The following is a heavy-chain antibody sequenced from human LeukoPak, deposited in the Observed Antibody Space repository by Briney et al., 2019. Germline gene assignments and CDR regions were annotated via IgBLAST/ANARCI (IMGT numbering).Heavy chain of an antibody. J-gene: IGHJ6*03. CDR2: IYYSGST. CDR3: ARDRGYYDTYYMDV. Sequence: PSETLSLTCTVSGGSISSSSYYWGWIRQPPGKGLEWIGSIYYSGSTYYNPSLKSRVTISVDTSKNQFSLKLSSVTAADTAVYYCARDRGYYDTYYMDVWGKGTTVTVSS. D-gene: IGHD3-22*01. CDR1: GGSISSSSYY. V-gene: IGHV4-39*07.